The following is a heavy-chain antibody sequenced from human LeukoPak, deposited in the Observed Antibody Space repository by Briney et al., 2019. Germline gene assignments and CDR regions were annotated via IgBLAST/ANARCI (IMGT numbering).Heavy chain of an antibody. CDR1: GGSISSYY. J-gene: IGHJ6*03. CDR2: IYTSGST. CDR3: ARGRYDLDYYYYYMDV. V-gene: IGHV4-4*07. Sequence: PSETLSLTCTVSGGSISSYYWSWIRQPAGKGLEWIGRIYTSGSTNYNPSLKSRVTMSVDTSKNQFSLKLSSVTAADTAVYYCARGRYDLDYYYYYMDVWGKGTTVTVSS. D-gene: IGHD3-3*01.